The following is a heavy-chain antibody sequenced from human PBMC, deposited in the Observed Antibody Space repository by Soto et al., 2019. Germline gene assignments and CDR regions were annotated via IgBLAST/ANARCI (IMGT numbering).Heavy chain of an antibody. D-gene: IGHD2-21*02. CDR3: AREDDRGDRDYYGLDV. V-gene: IGHV4-30-4*08. CDR2: IHYSGSI. CDR1: GGSISYEYYH. J-gene: IGHJ6*02. Sequence: PSETLSLTCTVSGGSISYEYYHWTRIRQSPGKGLEWIGYIHYSGSIIYNPSFKSRVTISVDTSKNQFSLQLSSVTAADTAVYFCAREDDRGDRDYYGLDVWGQGTTVTVSS.